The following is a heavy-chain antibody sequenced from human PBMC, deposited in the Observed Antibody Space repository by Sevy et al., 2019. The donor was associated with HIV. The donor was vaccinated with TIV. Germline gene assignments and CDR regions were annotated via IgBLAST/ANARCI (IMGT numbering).Heavy chain of an antibody. J-gene: IGHJ3*02. V-gene: IGHV1-58*01. CDR2: IVVGSGVS. Sequence: ASVKVSCTASGIIFSNSAVQWVRQTRGPRLEWIGWIVVGSGVSNYAQKFQERVTISRDMSTRTAYMELSSLRSEDTAVYYCAAEDRTTFGGSLRGFNMWGQGTMVTVSS. D-gene: IGHD3-16*01. CDR3: AAEDRTTFGGSLRGFNM. CDR1: GIIFSNSA.